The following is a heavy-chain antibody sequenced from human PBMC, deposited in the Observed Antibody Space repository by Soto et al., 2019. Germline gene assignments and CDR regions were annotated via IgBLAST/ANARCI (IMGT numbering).Heavy chain of an antibody. D-gene: IGHD2-21*01. CDR1: GFPFSDYY. V-gene: IGHV3-11*06. J-gene: IGHJ4*02. CDR2: ISPKSTYR. Sequence: LRLSCATSGFPFSDYYMSWIRQAPGKGLEWLSHISPKSTYRNYADSVKGRFTISRDNTKSSLFLQMNSLGVEDTAVYYCARGGGGGLFEHWGQGVLVTVSS. CDR3: ARGGGGGLFEH.